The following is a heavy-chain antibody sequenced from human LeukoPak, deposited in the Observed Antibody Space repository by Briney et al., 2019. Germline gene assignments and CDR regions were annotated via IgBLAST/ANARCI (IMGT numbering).Heavy chain of an antibody. V-gene: IGHV4-38-2*02. CDR2: MYHSGST. J-gene: IGHJ4*02. CDR1: GYPISSGYY. D-gene: IGHD1-26*01. CDR3: GRESGRCHFDY. Sequence: PSETLSLTCAVSGYPISSGYYWGWIRQPPGKGLEWIGSMYHSGSTYYNPSLKSRVIISVDTSKNEFSLKLSSVTAADTAVYYCGRESGRCHFDYWGQGTLVTVSS.